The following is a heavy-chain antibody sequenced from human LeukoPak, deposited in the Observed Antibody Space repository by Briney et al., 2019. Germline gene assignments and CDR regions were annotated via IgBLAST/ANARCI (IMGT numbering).Heavy chain of an antibody. V-gene: IGHV4-39*07. J-gene: IGHJ4*02. CDR2: IYYSGST. CDR3: ARDFVSVLRYFDWSMGIGYFDY. CDR1: GGSISSSSYY. D-gene: IGHD3-9*01. Sequence: PSETLSLTCTVSGGSISSSSYYWGWIRQPPGKGLEWIGSIYYSGSTYYNPSLKSRVTISVDTSKNQFSLKLSSVTAADTAVYYCARDFVSVLRYFDWSMGIGYFDYWGQGTLVTVSS.